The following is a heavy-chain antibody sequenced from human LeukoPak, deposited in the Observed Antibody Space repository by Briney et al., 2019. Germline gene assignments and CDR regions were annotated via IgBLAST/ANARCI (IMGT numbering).Heavy chain of an antibody. J-gene: IGHJ5*01. V-gene: IGHV3-23*01. CDR2: ISGSGGST. Sequence: GGSLSLSCAASGFTFSSYAMSWVRKAPGKVLEWVSAISGSGGSTYYADSVKGRFTISSDNSKNPLYLQMNSLRAEDTAVYYCAKPAAIFCGFDPWGQGTLVTVSS. D-gene: IGHD2-2*02. CDR1: GFTFSSYA. CDR3: AKPAAIFCGFDP.